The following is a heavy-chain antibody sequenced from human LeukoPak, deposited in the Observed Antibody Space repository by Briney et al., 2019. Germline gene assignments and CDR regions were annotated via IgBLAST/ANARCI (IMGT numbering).Heavy chain of an antibody. J-gene: IGHJ4*02. CDR1: GYSISSGYY. CDR3: ARDSPTLCFDY. CDR2: IYHSGST. Sequence: ETLSLTCTVSGYSISSGYYWGWIRQPPGKGLEWIGNIYHSGSTYYNPSLKSRVTISVDTSKNQFSLKLTSVTAADTAVYYCARDSPTLCFDYWGQGTLVTVSS. V-gene: IGHV4-38-2*02.